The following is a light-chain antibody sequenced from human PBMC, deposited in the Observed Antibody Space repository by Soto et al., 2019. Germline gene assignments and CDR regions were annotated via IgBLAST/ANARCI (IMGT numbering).Light chain of an antibody. J-gene: IGLJ1*01. V-gene: IGLV2-14*03. CDR3: SSYTSSNTLAV. CDR1: SSDIGAYNY. Sequence: QSVLTQPASGYGSPGQSITIFCTGTSSDIGAYNYVSWYQHHPGKAPKLIIYDVFSRPSGVSNRFSGSKSANTASLTISGLQAEDEADYYCSSYTSSNTLAVFGTGTKVTVL. CDR2: DVF.